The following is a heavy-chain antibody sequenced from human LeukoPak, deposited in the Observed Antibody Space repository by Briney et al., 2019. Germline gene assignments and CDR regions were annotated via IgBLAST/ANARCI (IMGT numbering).Heavy chain of an antibody. V-gene: IGHV1-2*02. Sequence: GASVTVSCKASGYTFTGYYMHWVRQAPGQGLEWMGWINPNSGGTNYAQKFQGRVTMTRDTSISTAYMELSRLRSDDTAVYYCAREDSGSYGFGYWGQGTLVTVSS. CDR2: INPNSGGT. CDR3: AREDSGSYGFGY. D-gene: IGHD1-26*01. J-gene: IGHJ4*02. CDR1: GYTFTGYY.